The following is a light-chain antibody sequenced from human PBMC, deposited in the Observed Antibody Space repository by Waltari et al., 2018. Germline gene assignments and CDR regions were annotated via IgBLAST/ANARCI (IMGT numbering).Light chain of an antibody. CDR1: SSDVGGYDY. CDR2: DVS. V-gene: IGLV2-14*03. CDR3: GSYTSSITLV. J-gene: IGLJ2*01. Sequence: QSALTQPASVSGSPGPSITISCTGPSSDVGGYDYVSWYQQHPGKAPKLMIYDVSNRPSGVSNRFSGSKSGNTASLTISGLQADDEADYYCGSYTSSITLVFGGGTKLTVL.